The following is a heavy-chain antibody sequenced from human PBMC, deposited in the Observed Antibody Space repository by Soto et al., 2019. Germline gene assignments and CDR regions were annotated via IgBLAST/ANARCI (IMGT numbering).Heavy chain of an antibody. CDR1: GGSISSGGYY. V-gene: IGHV4-31*03. CDR3: ARGSSVTNYYYYHMDV. Sequence: TLTLTCTVSGGSISSGGYYWSWIRQHPGKGLEWIGYIYYSGSAYYNPSLRSRVTISVDTSKNQFSLKLSSVTAADTAVYFFARGSSVTNYYYYHMDVGGKGKPVTVS. D-gene: IGHD4-17*01. J-gene: IGHJ6*03. CDR2: IYYSGSA.